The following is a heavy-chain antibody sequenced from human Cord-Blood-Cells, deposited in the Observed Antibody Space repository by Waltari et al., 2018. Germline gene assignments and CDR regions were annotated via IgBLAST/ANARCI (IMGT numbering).Heavy chain of an antibody. CDR1: GFTFDASA. J-gene: IGHJ3*02. Sequence: EVQLVQSGGGLVQPGRSLRLSCAASGFTFDASALPWVRQAPGKGLEWVSGISWNSGSIGYADSVKGRFTISRDNAKNSLYLQMNSLRAEDTALYYCAKDKSPYDSSGYYYAFDIWGQGTMVTVSS. V-gene: IGHV3-9*01. D-gene: IGHD3-22*01. CDR3: AKDKSPYDSSGYYYAFDI. CDR2: ISWNSGSI.